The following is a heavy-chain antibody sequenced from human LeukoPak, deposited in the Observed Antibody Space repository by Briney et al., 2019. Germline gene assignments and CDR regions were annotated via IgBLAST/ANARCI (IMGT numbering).Heavy chain of an antibody. V-gene: IGHV3-48*04. CDR2: ISSSGSTI. J-gene: IGHJ6*03. D-gene: IGHD3-10*02. CDR1: GFTFSYYA. Sequence: GGSLRLSCAASGFTFSYYAMNWVRQAPGEGLEWVSYISSSGSTIYYADSVKGRFTISRDNAKNSLYLQMNSLRAEDTAVYYCARGVRGVFNYYYYYYMDVWGKGTTVTVSS. CDR3: ARGVRGVFNYYYYYYMDV.